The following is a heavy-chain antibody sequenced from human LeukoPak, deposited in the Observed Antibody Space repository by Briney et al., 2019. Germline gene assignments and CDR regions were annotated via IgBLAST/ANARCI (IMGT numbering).Heavy chain of an antibody. V-gene: IGHV4-31*03. J-gene: IGHJ4*02. CDR3: ARVGFGEPYFDY. D-gene: IGHD3-10*01. CDR2: IYYSGST. CDR1: GGSISSGGYY. Sequence: SQTLSLTCTVSGGSISSGGYYWSWIRLHPGKGLEWIGYIYYSGSTYYNPSLKSRVTISVDTSKNQFSLKLSSVTAADTAVYYCARVGFGEPYFDYWGQGTLVTVSS.